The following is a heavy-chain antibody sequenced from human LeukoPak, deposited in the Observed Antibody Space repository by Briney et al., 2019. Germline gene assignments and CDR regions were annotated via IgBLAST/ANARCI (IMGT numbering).Heavy chain of an antibody. CDR2: INLNSGGT. J-gene: IGHJ5*02. Sequence: ASVKVSCKASGYTFTGYYMHWVRQAPGQGLEWMGWINLNSGGTNYAQKFQGRVTMTRDTSISTAYMELSRLRSDDTAVYYCARDQGLWFGEPWGQGTLVTVSS. CDR1: GYTFTGYY. CDR3: ARDQGLWFGEP. D-gene: IGHD3-10*01. V-gene: IGHV1-2*02.